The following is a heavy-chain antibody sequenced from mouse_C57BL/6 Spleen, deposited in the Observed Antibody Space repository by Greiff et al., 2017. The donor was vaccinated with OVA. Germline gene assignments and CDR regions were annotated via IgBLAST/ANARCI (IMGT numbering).Heavy chain of an antibody. V-gene: IGHV7-3*01. CDR1: GFTFTDYY. D-gene: IGHD2-1*01. CDR3: ARDSNYVGYAMDY. J-gene: IGHJ4*01. Sequence: EVKLVESGGGLVQPGGSLSLSCAASGFTFTDYYMSWVRQPPGKALEWLGFIRNKANGYTTEYSASVKGRFTISRDNSQSILYLQMNALRAEDSATYYCARDSNYVGYAMDYWGQGTSVTVSS. CDR2: IRNKANGYTT.